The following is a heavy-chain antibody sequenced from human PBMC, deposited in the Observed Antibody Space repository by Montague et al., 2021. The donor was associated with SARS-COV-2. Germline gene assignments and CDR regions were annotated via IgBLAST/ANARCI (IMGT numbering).Heavy chain of an antibody. CDR1: GFSLSTSGMC. CDR2: IDWDGDK. CDR3: ARGPSDTYYYNGMAV. Sequence: PALVKPTQTLTLTCTFSGFSLSTSGMCMTWIRQPPGKALEWLARIDWDGDKYYNTSLKSRLTISKDTSKNLVVLTMTNMDPVDTATYYCARGPSDTYYYNGMAVWGRGTTVPVSS. J-gene: IGHJ6*02. V-gene: IGHV2-70*11.